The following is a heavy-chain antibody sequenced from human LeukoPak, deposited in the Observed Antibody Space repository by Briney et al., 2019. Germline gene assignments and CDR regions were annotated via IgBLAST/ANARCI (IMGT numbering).Heavy chain of an antibody. CDR2: MFHSGST. D-gene: IGHD3-10*01. J-gene: IGHJ5*02. CDR3: ARAYGSGSYFHGFDP. CDR1: GGSISTSSYY. V-gene: IGHV4-39*01. Sequence: SETLSLTCTVSGGSISTSSYYWGWIRQPPGKGLEWIGSMFHSGSTYDNPSLRSRVTIPVDTSKNQFSLKLSSVTAADTAVYYCARAYGSGSYFHGFDPWGQGTLVTVSS.